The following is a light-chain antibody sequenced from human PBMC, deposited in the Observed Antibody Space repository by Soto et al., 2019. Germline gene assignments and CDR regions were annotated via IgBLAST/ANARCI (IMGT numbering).Light chain of an antibody. CDR2: DAT. J-gene: IGLJ2*01. V-gene: IGLV2-14*03. CDR1: SSDVGGYNY. CDR3: SSYTRSSTLV. Sequence: QSVLTQPASVSGSPGQSITISCTGTSSDVGGYNYVSWYQHHPGKAPKLMIYDATNRPSGVSNRFSGSKSGNTASLTISGLRAEDEAHYYCSSYTRSSTLVFGGGTKLTVL.